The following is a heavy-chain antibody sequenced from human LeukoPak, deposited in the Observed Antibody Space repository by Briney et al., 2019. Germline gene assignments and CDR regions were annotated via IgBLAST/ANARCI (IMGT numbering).Heavy chain of an antibody. CDR2: LYTGGGT. Sequence: GSLRLSCAASGFTFSSYAMSWVRQAPGKGPEWVSVLYTGGGTDYADSVKGRFTMSRDNSKNTLSLQMTSLRAEDTATYYCTRSGYRHPYHFDSWGLGTLVTVSS. J-gene: IGHJ4*02. D-gene: IGHD3-22*01. CDR3: TRSGYRHPYHFDS. CDR1: GFTFSSYA. V-gene: IGHV3-23*03.